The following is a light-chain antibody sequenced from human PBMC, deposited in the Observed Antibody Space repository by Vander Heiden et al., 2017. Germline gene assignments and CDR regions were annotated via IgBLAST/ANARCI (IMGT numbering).Light chain of an antibody. V-gene: IGKV1-8*01. CDR2: AAS. J-gene: IGKJ3*01. CDR3: QQYYSYPAT. Sequence: AIRMTQSPSSLSASTGDRVTITCRASQGISSYLAWYQQKPGKAPKLLIYAASTLQSGVPSRFSGSGSGTDFTLTISCLQSEDFATYYCQQYYSYPATFGSGTKVDIK. CDR1: QGISSY.